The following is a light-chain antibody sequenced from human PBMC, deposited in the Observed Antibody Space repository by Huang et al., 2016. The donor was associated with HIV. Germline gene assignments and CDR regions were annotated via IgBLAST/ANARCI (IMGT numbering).Light chain of an antibody. CDR3: QQRSNWPRT. Sequence: EIVLTQSPATLSLSPGERATLSCRASQSVSSYLAWYQQKPGQAPRLLIDDASSRATGIPARFSGSGSGTDFTLTISSLEPEEFAVYYCQQRSNWPRTFGQGTKVEIK. CDR2: DAS. J-gene: IGKJ1*01. CDR1: QSVSSY. V-gene: IGKV3-11*01.